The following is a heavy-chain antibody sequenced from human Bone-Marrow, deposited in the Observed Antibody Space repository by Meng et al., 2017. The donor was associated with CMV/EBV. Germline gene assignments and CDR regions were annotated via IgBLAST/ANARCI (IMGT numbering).Heavy chain of an antibody. CDR2: ISYDGSNK. D-gene: IGHD3-10*01. V-gene: IGHV3-30*04. J-gene: IGHJ4*02. CDR1: GFTFSSYA. Sequence: GGSLRLSCAASGFTFSSYAMHWVRQAPGKGLEWVAVISYDGSNKYYADSVKGRFTISRDNSKNTLYLRMNSLRAEDTAVYYCARERDYYGSGSYSEYYFDYWGQGTLVTVSS. CDR3: ARERDYYGSGSYSEYYFDY.